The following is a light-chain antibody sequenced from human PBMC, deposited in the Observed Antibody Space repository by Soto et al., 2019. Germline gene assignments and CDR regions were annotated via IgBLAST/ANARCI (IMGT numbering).Light chain of an antibody. CDR2: AAS. CDR3: QQANSFPFT. CDR1: QIIGTW. V-gene: IGKV1-12*02. J-gene: IGKJ3*01. Sequence: DIQMTQSPSSVSASIGDRVTITCRASQIIGTWLAWYQQKPGKAPTLLIYAASRLQSGVPSRFSGSGSGTDFTLTITSLQADDSATYYRQQANSFPFTFGPGTKVHVK.